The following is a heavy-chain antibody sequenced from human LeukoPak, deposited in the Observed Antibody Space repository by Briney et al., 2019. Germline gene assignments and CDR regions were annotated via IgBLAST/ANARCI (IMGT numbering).Heavy chain of an antibody. CDR1: GFTLSNYA. CDR3: AKGYRYGSA. D-gene: IGHD6-19*01. Sequence: GGSLILSCAASGFTLSNYAMSWVRQAPGKGLEWVSTISTGGSDTYYADSVKGRFTISRDSSESAIYLHMSSLRAEDTALYYCAKGYRYGSAWGPGTLVVVSS. V-gene: IGHV3-23*01. J-gene: IGHJ5*02. CDR2: ISTGGSDT.